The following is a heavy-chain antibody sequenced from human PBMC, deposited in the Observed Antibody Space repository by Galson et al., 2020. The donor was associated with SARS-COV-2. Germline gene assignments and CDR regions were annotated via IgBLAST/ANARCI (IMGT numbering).Heavy chain of an antibody. D-gene: IGHD3-22*01. V-gene: IGHV3-11*06. CDR2: IRNTNVDK. J-gene: IGHJ4*01. CDR1: GFTPSDYT. CDR3: ASTRMGSTITTYDC. Sequence: GGSLRLNCLASGFTPSDYTMSWIRQAPGPGLEWISSIRNTNVDKNYADSVRGRFTISRDNAKRSLYLQMDSLRAEDTAFYYCASTRMGSTITTYDCWGRGSLGTVSS.